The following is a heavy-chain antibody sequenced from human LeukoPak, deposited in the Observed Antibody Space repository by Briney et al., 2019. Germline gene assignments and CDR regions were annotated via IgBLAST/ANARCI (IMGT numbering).Heavy chain of an antibody. Sequence: SETLSLTCSVSGGSISSFYWSWIRQPAGKGLEWIGRIYTSGITNYNPYLKSRVTMSVDTSKKQFSLKLSSVTAADTAVYYCAKQYSGGWSDAFDIWGQGTMVTVSS. CDR3: AKQYSGGWSDAFDI. CDR1: GGSISSFY. CDR2: IYTSGIT. V-gene: IGHV4-4*07. J-gene: IGHJ3*02. D-gene: IGHD6-19*01.